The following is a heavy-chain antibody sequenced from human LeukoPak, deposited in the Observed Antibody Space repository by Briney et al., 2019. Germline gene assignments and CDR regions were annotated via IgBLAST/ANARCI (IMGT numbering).Heavy chain of an antibody. J-gene: IGHJ4*02. CDR1: GYTFTNYG. CDR2: ISAYNGNT. V-gene: IGHV1-18*01. Sequence: GASVKVSCKASGYTFTNYGISWVRQAPGQGLEWIGWISAYNGNTNYAQKLQGRVTMTTDTSTTTAYMELRSLRSDDTAVYYCARDPGYDTSGYYYGYFDYWGLGTLVTVSS. CDR3: ARDPGYDTSGYYYGYFDY. D-gene: IGHD3-22*01.